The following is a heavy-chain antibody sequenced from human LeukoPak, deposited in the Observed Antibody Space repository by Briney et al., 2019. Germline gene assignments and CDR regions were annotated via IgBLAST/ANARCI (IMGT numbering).Heavy chain of an antibody. J-gene: IGHJ4*02. D-gene: IGHD4-17*01. CDR3: ASVYGDYGYFDY. CDR2: IRSKAYGGTT. CDR1: GFTFGDYA. V-gene: IGHV3-49*03. Sequence: GGSLRLSCTASGFTFGDYAMSWFRQAPGKGLEWVGFIRSKAYGGTTEYAASVKGRFTISRDDSKSIAYLQMNSLKTEDTAVYYCASVYGDYGYFDYWGQGTLVTVSS.